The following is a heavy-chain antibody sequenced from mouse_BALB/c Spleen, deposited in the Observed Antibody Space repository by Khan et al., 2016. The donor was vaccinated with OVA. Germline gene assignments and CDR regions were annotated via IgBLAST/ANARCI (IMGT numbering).Heavy chain of an antibody. Sequence: QVPLKQSGPGLVAPSQSLSITCTVSGFSLTDYGVSWIRQPPGKGLEWLGLIWGGGSTYYNSVLKSRLSISKDNSKSQVFLKMNSLQTDDTAMYYCAKLVWSHYYAMDYWGQGTSVTVSS. V-gene: IGHV2-6-5*01. CDR3: AKLVWSHYYAMDY. J-gene: IGHJ4*01. CDR1: GFSLTDYG. D-gene: IGHD2-10*02. CDR2: IWGGGST.